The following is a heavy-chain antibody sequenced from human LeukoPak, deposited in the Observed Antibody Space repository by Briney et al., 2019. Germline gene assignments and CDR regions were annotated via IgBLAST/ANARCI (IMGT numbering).Heavy chain of an antibody. J-gene: IGHJ4*02. D-gene: IGHD3-10*01. V-gene: IGHV4-39*07. Sequence: SETLSLTCTVSGGSISSSSYYWGWIRQPPGKGLEWIGSIYYSGSTYYNPSLKSRVTISVDTSKNQFSLKLSSVTAADTAVYYWARYYYGSGSYYYFDYWGQGTLVTVSS. CDR2: IYYSGST. CDR3: ARYYYGSGSYYYFDY. CDR1: GGSISSSSYY.